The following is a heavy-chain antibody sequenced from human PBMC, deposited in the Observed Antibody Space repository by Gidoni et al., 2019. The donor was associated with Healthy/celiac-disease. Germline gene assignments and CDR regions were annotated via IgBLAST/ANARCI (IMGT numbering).Heavy chain of an antibody. Sequence: EVQLVESGGGLVKPGGSLRPSCAASGFTFSSYSMNWVRQAPGKGLEWVSSISSSSSYIYYADSVKGRFTISRDNAKNSLYLQMNSLRAEDTAVYYCARGWFGSYEDYWGQGTLVTVSS. CDR2: ISSSSSYI. J-gene: IGHJ4*02. V-gene: IGHV3-21*01. D-gene: IGHD3-10*01. CDR3: ARGWFGSYEDY. CDR1: GFTFSSYS.